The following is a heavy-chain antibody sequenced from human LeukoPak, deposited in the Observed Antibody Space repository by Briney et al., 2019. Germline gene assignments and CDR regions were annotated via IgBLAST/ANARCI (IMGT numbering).Heavy chain of an antibody. Sequence: PGGSLRLSCAASGFTFNDYAMHWVRQTPGKGLEWVSGISWHSGTIDYADSVKGRFTISRDNAKNSLYLHMNSLRAEDTAVYYCARDQAGSGHYADYWGQGTLVTVSS. V-gene: IGHV3-9*01. CDR3: ARDQAGSGHYADY. CDR2: ISWHSGTI. CDR1: GFTFNDYA. D-gene: IGHD3-10*01. J-gene: IGHJ4*02.